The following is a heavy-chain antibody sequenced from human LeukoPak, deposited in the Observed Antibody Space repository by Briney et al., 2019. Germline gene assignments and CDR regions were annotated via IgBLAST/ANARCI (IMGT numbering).Heavy chain of an antibody. CDR3: ARGRYYYDSSGYNWFDP. D-gene: IGHD3-22*01. CDR1: GFTFSSYD. Sequence: GGSLRLSCAASGFTFSSYDMHWVRHATGKGLEWVSAIGTAGDTYYPGSVKGRFTISRENAKNSLYLQMNSLRAEDTAVYYCARGRYYYDSSGYNWFDPWGQGTLVTVSS. J-gene: IGHJ5*02. CDR2: IGTAGDT. V-gene: IGHV3-13*01.